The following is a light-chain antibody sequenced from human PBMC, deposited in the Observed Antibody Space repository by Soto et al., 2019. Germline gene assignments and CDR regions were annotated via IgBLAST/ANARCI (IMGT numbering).Light chain of an antibody. J-gene: IGLJ1*01. Sequence: QSVLTQPAFVSGSPGQSITISCTGTSSDVGSYNLVSWYQQHPGKAPKLMIYEVSKRPSGVSNRFSGSKSGNTASLTISGLQAEDEADYYCCSYAGSSIPYVFGTGT. CDR1: SSDVGSYNL. V-gene: IGLV2-23*02. CDR3: CSYAGSSIPYV. CDR2: EVS.